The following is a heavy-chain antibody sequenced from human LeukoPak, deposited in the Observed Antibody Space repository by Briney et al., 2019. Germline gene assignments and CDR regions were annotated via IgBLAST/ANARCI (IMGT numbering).Heavy chain of an antibody. D-gene: IGHD3-10*01. CDR2: INTNTGNP. CDR1: GYTFTSYA. Sequence: GASVKVSCKASGYTFTSYAMNWVRQAPGQGLEWMGWINTNTGNPTYAQGFTGRFVFSLDTSVGTTYLQISSLKAEDTAVYYCARDLSYYGSGPHYNWFDPWGQGALVTVSS. J-gene: IGHJ5*02. V-gene: IGHV7-4-1*02. CDR3: ARDLSYYGSGPHYNWFDP.